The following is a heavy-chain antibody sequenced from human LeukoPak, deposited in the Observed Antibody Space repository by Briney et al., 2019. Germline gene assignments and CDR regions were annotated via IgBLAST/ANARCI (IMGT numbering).Heavy chain of an antibody. V-gene: IGHV3-7*04. Sequence: GGSLRLSCAASGFPFSSYWMSWVRQAPGKGLEWVANIKQDGSEKYYVDSVKGRFTISRDNAKNSLYLQMNSLRAEDTAVYYWAGGGGGDGYRNFDYWGQGTLVTVSS. D-gene: IGHD5-24*01. CDR1: GFPFSSYW. CDR3: AGGGGGDGYRNFDY. J-gene: IGHJ4*02. CDR2: IKQDGSEK.